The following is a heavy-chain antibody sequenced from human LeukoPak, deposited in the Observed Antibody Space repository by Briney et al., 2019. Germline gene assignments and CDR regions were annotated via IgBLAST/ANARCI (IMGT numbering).Heavy chain of an antibody. CDR3: ARGYDSSPRAAFDI. J-gene: IGHJ3*02. CDR2: IESDGRST. Sequence: GGSLRLSCAASGFTFVSYWMHWVRQAPGKGLEWVSRIESDGRSTTYADSVKGRFTTSRDNAKNTVYLQMNSLRAEDTAVYFCARGYDSSPRAAFDIWGQGTMVAVSS. V-gene: IGHV3-74*01. D-gene: IGHD6-6*01. CDR1: GFTFVSYW.